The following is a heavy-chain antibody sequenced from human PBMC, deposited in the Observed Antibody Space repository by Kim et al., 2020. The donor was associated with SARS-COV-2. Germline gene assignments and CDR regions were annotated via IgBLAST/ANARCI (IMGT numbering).Heavy chain of an antibody. J-gene: IGHJ4*02. CDR2: ISGSGVST. CDR1: GFTFSSYD. CDR3: AKDGRSHTPGY. D-gene: IGHD6-13*01. Sequence: GGSLRLSCAVSGFTFSSYDMSWVRQAPGKGLEWVSGISGSGVSTYYVDSVKGRFTISRDNSKNTLYLQMNSLRADDTAVYYCAKDGRSHTPGYWGQGTLVTVSS. V-gene: IGHV3-23*01.